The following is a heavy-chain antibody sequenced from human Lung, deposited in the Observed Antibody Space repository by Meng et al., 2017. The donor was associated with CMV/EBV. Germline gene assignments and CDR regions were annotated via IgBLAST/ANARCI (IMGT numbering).Heavy chain of an antibody. CDR3: AREGTMVRGVYYYDYGMDV. CDR2: IYYSGST. Sequence: SXTXSLXXTVYGGSISSSSYYWGWIRQPPGRGLEWIGTIYYSGSTYYNPSLKSRVTISLDTSKNQFSLKLSSVTAADTAVYYCAREGTMVRGVYYYDYGMDVXGQGXTVTVSS. CDR1: GGSISSSSYY. V-gene: IGHV4-39*07. J-gene: IGHJ6*02. D-gene: IGHD3-10*01.